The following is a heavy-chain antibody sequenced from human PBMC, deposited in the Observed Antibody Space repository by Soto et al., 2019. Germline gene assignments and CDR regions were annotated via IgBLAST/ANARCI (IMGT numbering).Heavy chain of an antibody. Sequence: ASVKVSCKTSGYTFTSYGISWVRQAPGQGLEWMGCISAYNGNTNYAQKLQGRVTMTTDTYTSTAYMELRSLRSDDTAVYYCARDLMTTVTNNYYYGMDVGGQGTTVTVSS. J-gene: IGHJ6*02. V-gene: IGHV1-18*04. CDR1: GYTFTSYG. CDR2: ISAYNGNT. CDR3: ARDLMTTVTNNYYYGMDV. D-gene: IGHD4-4*01.